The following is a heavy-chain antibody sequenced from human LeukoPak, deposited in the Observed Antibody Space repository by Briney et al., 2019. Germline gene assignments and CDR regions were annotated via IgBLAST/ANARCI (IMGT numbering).Heavy chain of an antibody. J-gene: IGHJ6*03. Sequence: GGSLRLSCAASGFTFRNYAMSWVRQAPGKGLEWVSPISGSGGSTYYADSVKGRFTISRDNSKNTLYLQMNSLRAEDTAVYYCAKLRGDYDSSGYYSNYYYMDVWGKGTTVTISS. V-gene: IGHV3-23*01. D-gene: IGHD3-22*01. CDR3: AKLRGDYDSSGYYSNYYYMDV. CDR1: GFTFRNYA. CDR2: ISGSGGST.